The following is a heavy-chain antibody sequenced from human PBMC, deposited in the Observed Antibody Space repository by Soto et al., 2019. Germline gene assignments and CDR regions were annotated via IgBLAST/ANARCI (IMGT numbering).Heavy chain of an antibody. D-gene: IGHD6-6*01. V-gene: IGHV4-59*08. Sequence: QVQLQESGPGLVKPSETLSLTCTVSGGSISSYYWSWIRQPPGKGLEWIGYIYYSGSTNYNPSLKSRVTISVDTSKNQFSLKLSSVTAADTAVSYCASLGVHSSSGFDYWGQGTLVTVSS. CDR2: IYYSGST. CDR1: GGSISSYY. CDR3: ASLGVHSSSGFDY. J-gene: IGHJ4*02.